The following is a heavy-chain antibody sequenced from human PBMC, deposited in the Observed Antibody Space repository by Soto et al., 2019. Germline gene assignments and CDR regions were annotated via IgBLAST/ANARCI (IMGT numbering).Heavy chain of an antibody. Sequence: EVQLVENGGGLVKPGGSLRLSCVVSGFPFSSYSMNWVRQAPGKGLEWVSGIGGSGRTTYYADSVKGRFTISRDNSNNTLFLQMNSLRAEDTAVYYCAKSRYSDSSGDFYDYWGQGTLVTVSS. V-gene: IGHV3-23*04. CDR3: AKSRYSDSSGDFYDY. CDR2: IGGSGRTT. CDR1: GFPFSSYS. D-gene: IGHD3-22*01. J-gene: IGHJ4*02.